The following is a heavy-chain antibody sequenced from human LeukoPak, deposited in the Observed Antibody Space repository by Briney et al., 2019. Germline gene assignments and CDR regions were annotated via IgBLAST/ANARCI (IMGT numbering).Heavy chain of an antibody. CDR1: GDSISSGDYS. CDR3: ARELWFVNALGSWLDP. J-gene: IGHJ5*02. D-gene: IGHD3-10*01. CDR2: IFHSGPP. V-gene: IGHV4-30-2*01. Sequence: SETLSLTCAVSGDSISSGDYSWSWLRQPSGEGLEWIGYIFHSGPPYYNPSLKSRVTISVDKSKNQFSLRLTSVTAADTAVYYCARELWFVNALGSWLDPWGQGTLVTVSS.